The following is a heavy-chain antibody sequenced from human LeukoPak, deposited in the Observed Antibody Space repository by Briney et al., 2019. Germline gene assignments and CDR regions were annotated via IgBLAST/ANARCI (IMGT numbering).Heavy chain of an antibody. CDR3: ARVYVTVVRGRWFDP. Sequence: ASKTLSLTCAVYGGSLSGYSWTWIRQPPGKGLEWIGEIDHSGSTNYNASLTSRVIISADTSQNQFSLKLTSVTVADTAVYYCARVYVTVVRGRWFDPWGQGTLVTVSS. CDR2: IDHSGST. J-gene: IGHJ5*02. V-gene: IGHV4-34*01. CDR1: GGSLSGYS. D-gene: IGHD3-10*01.